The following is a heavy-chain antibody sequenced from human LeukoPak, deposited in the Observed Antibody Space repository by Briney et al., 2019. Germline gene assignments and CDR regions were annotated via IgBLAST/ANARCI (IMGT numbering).Heavy chain of an antibody. CDR2: IIPIFGTA. CDR1: GGTFSSYA. CDR3: ARDQSLRELWLRNWFDP. V-gene: IGHV1-69*13. J-gene: IGHJ5*02. Sequence: SVKVSCKASGGTFSSYAISWVRQAPGQGLELRGGIIPIFGTANYAQKFQGRVTITADESTSTAYMELSSLRSEDTAVYYCARDQSLRELWLRNWFDPWGQGTLVTVSS. D-gene: IGHD5-18*01.